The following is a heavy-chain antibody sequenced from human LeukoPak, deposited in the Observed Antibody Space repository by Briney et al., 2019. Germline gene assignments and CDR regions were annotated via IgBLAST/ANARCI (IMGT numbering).Heavy chain of an antibody. J-gene: IGHJ4*02. CDR1: GYSISSGYY. D-gene: IGHD2-8*01. V-gene: IGHV4-38-2*02. Sequence: SETLSLTCTVSGYSISSGYYWGWIRQPPGKGLEWIGSIYYSGSTYYNPSLKSRVTISVDTSKNQFSLKLSSVTAADTAVYYCARDRLMVYADFDYWGQGTLVTVSS. CDR2: IYYSGST. CDR3: ARDRLMVYADFDY.